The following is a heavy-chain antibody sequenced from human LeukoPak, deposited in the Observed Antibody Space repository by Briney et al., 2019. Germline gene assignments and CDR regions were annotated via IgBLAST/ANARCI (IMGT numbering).Heavy chain of an antibody. CDR1: GGSISSYY. D-gene: IGHD5-18*01. V-gene: IGHV4-59*01. Sequence: SSETLSLTCTVSGGSISSYYWSWIRQPPGKGLEWIGYIYYGGSTNYNPSLKSRVTISVDTSKNQFSLKLSSVTAADTAVYYCARGGYSYGYSADYWGQGTLVTVSS. CDR2: IYYGGST. CDR3: ARGGYSYGYSADY. J-gene: IGHJ4*02.